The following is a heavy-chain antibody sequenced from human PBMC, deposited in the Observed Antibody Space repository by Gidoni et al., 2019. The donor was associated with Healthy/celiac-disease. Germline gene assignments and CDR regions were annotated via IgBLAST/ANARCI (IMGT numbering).Heavy chain of an antibody. V-gene: IGHV3-23*01. CDR2: ISGSGGST. CDR3: AKDQDIVVVVAAMDWFDP. D-gene: IGHD2-15*01. Sequence: EVQLLESGGGLVQPGGSLRLSCAASGFTFSSYALSWVRQAPGKGLEWVSAISGSGGSTYYADSVKGRFTISRDNSKNTLYLQMNSLRAEDTAVYYCAKDQDIVVVVAAMDWFDPWGQGTLVTVSS. J-gene: IGHJ5*02. CDR1: GFTFSSYA.